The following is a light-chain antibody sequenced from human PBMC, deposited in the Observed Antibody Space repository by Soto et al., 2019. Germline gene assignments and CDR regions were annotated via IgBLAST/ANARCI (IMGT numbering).Light chain of an antibody. CDR3: QQYGSSPEIT. Sequence: EIVLTQSPGTLSLSPGERATLSCRASQSVSSSYLAWYQQKPGQAPRLPIYGASSRATGIPDRFSGSGSGTHVTITISRLEPEDFAVYYCQQYGSSPEITFGPGTKVDIK. CDR2: GAS. J-gene: IGKJ3*01. V-gene: IGKV3-20*01. CDR1: QSVSSSY.